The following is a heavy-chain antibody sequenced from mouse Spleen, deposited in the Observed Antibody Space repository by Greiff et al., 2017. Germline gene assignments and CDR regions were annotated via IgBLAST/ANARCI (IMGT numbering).Heavy chain of an antibody. CDR1: GFNITDTY. V-gene: IGHV14-3*02. J-gene: IGHJ4*01. CDR2: IDPANGNT. Sequence: EVKVVESGAELVKPGASVKLSCTASGFNITDTYMHWVKQRPEQGLEWIGRIDPANGNTKYDPKFQGKATITADTSSNTAYLQLSSLTSEDTAVYYCAFYYGYERDAMDYWGQGTSVTVSS. D-gene: IGHD2-2*01. CDR3: AFYYGYERDAMDY.